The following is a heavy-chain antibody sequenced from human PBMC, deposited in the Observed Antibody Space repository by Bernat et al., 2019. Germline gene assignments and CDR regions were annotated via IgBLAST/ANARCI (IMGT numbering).Heavy chain of an antibody. V-gene: IGHV3-74*01. CDR1: GFTFSSYW. D-gene: IGHD6-6*01. CDR2: INRDGSIT. CDR3: VRIGYSTSSLGIDY. J-gene: IGHJ4*02. Sequence: EVQLVESGGGLVQPGGSLRLSCAASGFTFSSYWMHWVRQAPGKGLVWVARINRDGSITTYADSVRGRFTTSRDNAKNTLFLQMTSLTAEDTAVYYCVRIGYSTSSLGIDYWGQEALVSVSS.